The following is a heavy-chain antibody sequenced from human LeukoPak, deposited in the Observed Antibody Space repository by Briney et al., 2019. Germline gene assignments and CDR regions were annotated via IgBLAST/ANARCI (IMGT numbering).Heavy chain of an antibody. CDR3: AKNLGVTSIPPWFDP. CDR2: IKQDGSEK. V-gene: IGHV3-7*01. J-gene: IGHJ5*02. CDR1: GFTFSSYW. D-gene: IGHD2-21*02. Sequence: GGSLRLSCAASGFTFSSYWMSWVRQAPGKGLEWVANIKQDGSEKYYVDSVKGRFTISRDNSRNTLYLQMNSLRTEDTAVYYCAKNLGVTSIPPWFDPWGQGTLVTVSS.